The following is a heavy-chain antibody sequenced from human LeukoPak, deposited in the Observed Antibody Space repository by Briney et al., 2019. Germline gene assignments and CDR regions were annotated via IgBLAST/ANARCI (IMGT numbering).Heavy chain of an antibody. CDR1: GGSISSYY. Sequence: SDTLSLTCTVSGGSISSYYWSWIRQPPGKGLEWIGYIYYSGSTNYNPSLKSRVTISVDTSKNQFSLKLSSVTAADTAVYYCARDLRDCSSTSCYMDHDAFDIWGQGTMVTVSS. J-gene: IGHJ3*02. CDR2: IYYSGST. D-gene: IGHD2-2*02. CDR3: ARDLRDCSSTSCYMDHDAFDI. V-gene: IGHV4-59*01.